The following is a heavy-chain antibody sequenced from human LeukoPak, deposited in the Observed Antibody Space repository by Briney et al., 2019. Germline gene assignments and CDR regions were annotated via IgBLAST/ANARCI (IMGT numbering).Heavy chain of an antibody. D-gene: IGHD3-22*01. J-gene: IGHJ4*02. V-gene: IGHV3-48*01. CDR2: INADSSTI. CDR3: VRDNSRGQSLGVIY. Sequence: GVSLRLSCAASGFTFSIYNMNWVRQAPAKGLEWISYINADSSTIQYADSVRGRFTTSRDNAKNSLYMEMNSLRAEDTAVYYCVRDNSRGQSLGVIYWGQGSLVTVSS. CDR1: GFTFSIYN.